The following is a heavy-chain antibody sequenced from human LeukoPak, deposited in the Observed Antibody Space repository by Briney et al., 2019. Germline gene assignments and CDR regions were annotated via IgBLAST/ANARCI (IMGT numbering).Heavy chain of an antibody. J-gene: IGHJ4*02. Sequence: GGSLRLSCAASGFTFSSYGMSWVRQAPGKGLEWVANIKQDGSEKYYVDSVKGRFTISRDNAKNSLYLQMNSLRAEDTAVYYCAKDYYDILTGYTAIPDYWGQGTLVTVSS. CDR3: AKDYYDILTGYTAIPDY. CDR1: GFTFSSYG. CDR2: IKQDGSEK. D-gene: IGHD3-9*01. V-gene: IGHV3-7*01.